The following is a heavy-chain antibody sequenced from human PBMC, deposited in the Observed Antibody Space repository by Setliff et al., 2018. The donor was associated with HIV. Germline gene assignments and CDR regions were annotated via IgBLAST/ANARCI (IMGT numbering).Heavy chain of an antibody. CDR1: GYTFTGYH. CDR3: TRGALYGLFEF. J-gene: IGHJ4*02. V-gene: IGHV1-2*02. D-gene: IGHD3-10*01. Sequence: GASVKVSCKASGYTFTGYHIHWVRQAPGQGLEWMGWINPNIGGTNSAQKFQGRVTMTRDTSANTANMELRSLTSEDTAAYYCTRGALYGLFEFWGPGTLVTVSS. CDR2: INPNIGGT.